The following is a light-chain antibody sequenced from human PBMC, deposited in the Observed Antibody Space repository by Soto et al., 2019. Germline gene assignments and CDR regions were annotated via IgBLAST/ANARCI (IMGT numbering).Light chain of an antibody. CDR1: QSISPW. J-gene: IGKJ1*01. CDR3: QHCNTSWT. V-gene: IGKV1-5*01. Sequence: DIQMTQSPSTLSASLGDRVTITCRASQSISPWLAWYQQKPGKAPKLLIYDVSSLESGVPSRFSGSGSGTEFTLTISSLQPDDFATYYCQHCNTSWTFGQGTKV. CDR2: DVS.